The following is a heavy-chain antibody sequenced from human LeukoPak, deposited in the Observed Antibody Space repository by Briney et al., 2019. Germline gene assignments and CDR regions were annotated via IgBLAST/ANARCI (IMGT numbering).Heavy chain of an antibody. J-gene: IGHJ4*02. CDR2: ICYSGST. CDR3: TALVGSSSFTSFDY. D-gene: IGHD6-6*01. Sequence: PSETLSLTCTVSGGSISSSSYYWGWIRQPPGKGLEWIGSICYSGSTYYNPSLKSRVTISVDTSKNQFSLKLSSVTAADTAVYYCTALVGSSSFTSFDYWGQGTLVTVSS. V-gene: IGHV4-39*01. CDR1: GGSISSSSYY.